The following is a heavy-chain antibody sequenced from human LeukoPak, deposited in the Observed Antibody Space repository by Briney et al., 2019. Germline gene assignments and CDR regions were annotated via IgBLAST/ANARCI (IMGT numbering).Heavy chain of an antibody. CDR1: GGSISSYY. CDR2: IYYSGST. J-gene: IGHJ4*02. Sequence: SETLSLTCTVSGGSISSYYWSWIRQPPGKGLEWIGYIYYSGSTNYNPSLKSRVTISVDTSKNQFSLKLRSVTAADTAVYYCARARSSSGWYSPIDYWGQGTLVTVSS. CDR3: ARARSSSGWYSPIDY. D-gene: IGHD6-19*01. V-gene: IGHV4-59*01.